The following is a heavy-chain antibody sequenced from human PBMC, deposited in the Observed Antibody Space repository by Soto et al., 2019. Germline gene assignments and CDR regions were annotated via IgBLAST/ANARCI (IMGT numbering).Heavy chain of an antibody. CDR3: ARAMTSVGAAAKGDF. D-gene: IGHD1-26*01. V-gene: IGHV3-74*01. J-gene: IGHJ4*02. CDR1: GFTFNTHW. Sequence: EVQLVESGEGLILPGGSLRLSCAASGFTFNTHWMHWVRQAPGKGLVWVSRINSDGSITDYADSVKGRFSISRDNPRNTLYLQMNSLSPEDTAVYYCARAMTSVGAAAKGDFWGQGTLVTVSS. CDR2: INSDGSIT.